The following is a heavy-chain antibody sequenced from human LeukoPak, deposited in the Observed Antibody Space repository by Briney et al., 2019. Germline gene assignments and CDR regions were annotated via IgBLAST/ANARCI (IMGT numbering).Heavy chain of an antibody. CDR3: AADPEYTSGA. CDR1: GFTLSSYG. Sequence: GRSLRLSCAASGFTLSSYGMSWVRQAPGEGLEWVANIKQAGSETYYVDSVKGRFTISRYNAKNSLFLQMNSLRAEDTAVYYCAADPEYTSGAWGQGTLVTVSS. V-gene: IGHV3-7*05. D-gene: IGHD6-19*01. CDR2: IKQAGSET. J-gene: IGHJ5*02.